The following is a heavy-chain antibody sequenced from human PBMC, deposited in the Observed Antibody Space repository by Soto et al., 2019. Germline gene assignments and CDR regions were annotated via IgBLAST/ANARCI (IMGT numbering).Heavy chain of an antibody. Sequence: EVQLLESGGALVQPGGSLRISCAASGFTFSRHAMSWVRQAPGKGLEWVSAITGSGGSTYYADSVKGRFTISRDNSKNSLYLQMNSLIAEDTAVYYWAKVMGAYVTQYYFDYWGQGTLVTVSS. J-gene: IGHJ4*02. CDR3: AKVMGAYVTQYYFDY. D-gene: IGHD2-21*02. V-gene: IGHV3-23*01. CDR1: GFTFSRHA. CDR2: ITGSGGST.